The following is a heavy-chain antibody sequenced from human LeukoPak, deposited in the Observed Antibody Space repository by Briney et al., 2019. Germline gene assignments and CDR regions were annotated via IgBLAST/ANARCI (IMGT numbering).Heavy chain of an antibody. J-gene: IGHJ6*03. V-gene: IGHV4-4*07. CDR3: ARDLGGYPFFMDV. CDR2: IFTTGIT. CDR1: GGSISLYY. D-gene: IGHD2-15*01. Sequence: PSETLSLTCTVSGGSISLYYWNWIRQPAGKGLEWIGRIFTTGITNYKSSLKSRVTMSVDTSKNQFSLNLSSVTAADTAVYFCARDLGGYPFFMDVWGRGTTVIVSS.